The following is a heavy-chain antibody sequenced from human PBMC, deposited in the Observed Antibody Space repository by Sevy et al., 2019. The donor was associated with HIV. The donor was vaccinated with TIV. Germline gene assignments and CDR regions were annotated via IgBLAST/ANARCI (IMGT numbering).Heavy chain of an antibody. CDR3: ARDGGCTSTSCLLYFDY. J-gene: IGHJ4*01. V-gene: IGHV3-21*01. CDR1: GFTFSTYT. D-gene: IGHD2-2*01. Sequence: GGSLRLSCVVSGFTFSTYTMNWVRQAPGKGLEWVSSISGFSSYIYYADSVKGRFTISRDNAKNSQYLQMNSLRAEDTAVYYCARDGGCTSTSCLLYFDYWGQGTLVTVSS. CDR2: ISGFSSYI.